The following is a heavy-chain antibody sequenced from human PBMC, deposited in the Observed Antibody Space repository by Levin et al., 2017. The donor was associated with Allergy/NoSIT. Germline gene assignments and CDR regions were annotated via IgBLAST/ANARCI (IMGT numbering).Heavy chain of an antibody. CDR2: IYYSGST. Sequence: SETLSLTCSVSGGSISSYYWTWIRQPPGEGLEWIGHIYYSGSTSYNPSLKSRVTISVDRSMNQFSLNLSSATAADTAVYYCARDYGGGYPLFDYWGQGILVTVSS. V-gene: IGHV4-59*01. CDR3: ARDYGGGYPLFDY. CDR1: GGSISSYY. J-gene: IGHJ4*02. D-gene: IGHD4-23*01.